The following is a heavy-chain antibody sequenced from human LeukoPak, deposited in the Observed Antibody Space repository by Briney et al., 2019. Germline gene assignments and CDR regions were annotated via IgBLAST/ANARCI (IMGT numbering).Heavy chain of an antibody. CDR1: GYSNSSSNW. CDR2: IHYSGST. CDR3: ARLDSSGYYYFDY. Sequence: PSDTLTLTGAVSGYSNSSSNWWGWIRQPPGKGLEWIGYIHYSGSTNYNPSLKSRVTMSVDTSKNQFSLKLSSVTTLDTAVYYCARLDSSGYYYFDYWGQGTLVTVSS. V-gene: IGHV4-28*06. J-gene: IGHJ4*02. D-gene: IGHD3-22*01.